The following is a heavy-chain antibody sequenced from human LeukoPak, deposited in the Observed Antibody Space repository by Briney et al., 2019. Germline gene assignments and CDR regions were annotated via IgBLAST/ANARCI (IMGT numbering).Heavy chain of an antibody. V-gene: IGHV4-61*08. CDR3: ARGEGNYFDY. CDR1: GGSITSGDYY. Sequence: SQTLSLTCTVSGGSITSGDYYWSWIRQPPRKGLEWIGYIYYSGSTNYNPSLKSRVTISVDTSKNQFSLKLSSVTAADTAVYYCARGEGNYFDYWGQGTLVTVSS. CDR2: IYYSGST. J-gene: IGHJ4*02.